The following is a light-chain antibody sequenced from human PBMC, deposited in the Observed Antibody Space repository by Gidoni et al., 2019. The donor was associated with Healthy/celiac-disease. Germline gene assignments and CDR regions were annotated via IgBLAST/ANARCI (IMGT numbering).Light chain of an antibody. Sequence: DIQMTQSPSSLSASVGDRVTITCRASQSISSYLNWYQQKPGKAPKLLIYAASRLQSGVPSRFSGSGSGTDFTLTISILQPEDFATYYCQQSYSTPYTFGQGTKLEIK. J-gene: IGKJ2*01. CDR1: QSISSY. CDR3: QQSYSTPYT. CDR2: AAS. V-gene: IGKV1-39*01.